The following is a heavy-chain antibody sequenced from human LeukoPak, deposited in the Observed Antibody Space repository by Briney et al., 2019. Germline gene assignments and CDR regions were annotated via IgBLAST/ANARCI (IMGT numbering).Heavy chain of an antibody. CDR3: ARRSSYYYFDY. V-gene: IGHV3-74*01. D-gene: IGHD6-13*01. Sequence: GGSLRLSCAASGFTFSSYWMHWARQAPGKGLVWVSHINGEWSSTNYADSVRGRFTISRDNAKNTLYLQMNSLRAEDTAVYYCARRSSYYYFDYWGQGTVVSVSS. CDR2: INGEWSST. J-gene: IGHJ4*02. CDR1: GFTFSSYW.